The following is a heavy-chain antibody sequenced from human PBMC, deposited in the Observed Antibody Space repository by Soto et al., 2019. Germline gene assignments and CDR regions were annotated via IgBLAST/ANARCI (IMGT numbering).Heavy chain of an antibody. CDR3: ARHSVRFGELLSLNWFDP. V-gene: IGHV4-39*01. D-gene: IGHD3-10*01. Sequence: QLQLQESGPGLVKPSETLSLTCTVSGGSISSSSYYWGWIRQPPGKGLEWIGSISYSGSTYYNPSLKSRVPIAVDTSKNLFSLKLSSVAAADRAVYYCARHSVRFGELLSLNWFDPWGQGTLVTFSS. J-gene: IGHJ5*02. CDR2: ISYSGST. CDR1: GGSISSSSYY.